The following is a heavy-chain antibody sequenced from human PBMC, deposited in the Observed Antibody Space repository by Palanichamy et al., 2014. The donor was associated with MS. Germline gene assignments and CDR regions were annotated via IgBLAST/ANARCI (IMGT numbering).Heavy chain of an antibody. Sequence: QLQLQESGPGLVKPSETLSLTCTVSGASISGSHHYWGWIRQPPGKGLEWIGSVHYAGATFYNPSLKSRVTTSVDTSKNQFSLKMNSVTAADTAVYFCARRGDDYILDYWGQGTLVTVSS. D-gene: IGHD4-11*01. CDR1: GASISGSHHY. CDR2: VHYAGAT. V-gene: IGHV4-39*01. J-gene: IGHJ4*02. CDR3: ARRGDDYILDY.